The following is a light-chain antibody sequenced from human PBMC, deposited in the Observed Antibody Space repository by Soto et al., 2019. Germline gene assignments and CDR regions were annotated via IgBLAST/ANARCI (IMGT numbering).Light chain of an antibody. J-gene: IGLJ2*01. Sequence: QSVLTQPPSASGTPGQRVTISCSGSSSNIGSNDAFWYQQLPGTAPKLLIYRSYQRPSGVPDRFSGSKSGTSASLAISGRRSEDEADYYCASWDYSLSGVLFGGGTKLTVL. CDR3: ASWDYSLSGVL. V-gene: IGLV1-47*01. CDR1: SSNIGSND. CDR2: RSY.